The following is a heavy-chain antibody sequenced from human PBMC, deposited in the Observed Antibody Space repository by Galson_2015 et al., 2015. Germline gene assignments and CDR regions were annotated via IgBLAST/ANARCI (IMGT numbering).Heavy chain of an antibody. CDR3: ARDGYGAKSGERLRYFDL. J-gene: IGHJ2*01. CDR2: INPSIGST. D-gene: IGHD4/OR15-4a*01. CDR1: GYTLTSYY. V-gene: IGHV1-46*04. Sequence: SVKVSCKASGYTLTSYYIHWVRQAPGQGLEWMGIINPSIGSTSYAQKLQGRVTLTRDTSTGTVYMELRSLRSEDTAVYYCARDGYGAKSGERLRYFDLWGRGTLVTVSS.